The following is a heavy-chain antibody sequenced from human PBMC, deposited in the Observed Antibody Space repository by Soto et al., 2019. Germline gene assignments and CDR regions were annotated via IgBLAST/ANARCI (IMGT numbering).Heavy chain of an antibody. Sequence: GSGPTLVNPTQTLMLTCTFSGFSLSSSGVGVCWIRQPPAKALQWLALIYWDDDKRYSPSLESRLTITKDTSKNQVALIMTNMDPVDTGTYYCALWGKGHFRQWGQGTLVTVS. CDR3: ALWGKGHFRQ. V-gene: IGHV2-5*02. CDR2: IYWDDDK. CDR1: GFSLSSSGVG. D-gene: IGHD3-16*01. J-gene: IGHJ1*01.